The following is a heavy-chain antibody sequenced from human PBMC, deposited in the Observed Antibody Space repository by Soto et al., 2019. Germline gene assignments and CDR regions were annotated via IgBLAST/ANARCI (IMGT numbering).Heavy chain of an antibody. Sequence: HPGGSLRLSCAASGFTVSSNYMNWVRQAPGKGLEWVSVIFSGGNTYYADSVKARFTISRDNYLQMNSLKADDTAVYYCARDVGGGYYDYWGQGTLVTVSS. CDR3: ARDVGGGYYDY. J-gene: IGHJ4*02. D-gene: IGHD3-16*01. V-gene: IGHV3-53*01. CDR2: IFSGGNT. CDR1: GFTVSSNY.